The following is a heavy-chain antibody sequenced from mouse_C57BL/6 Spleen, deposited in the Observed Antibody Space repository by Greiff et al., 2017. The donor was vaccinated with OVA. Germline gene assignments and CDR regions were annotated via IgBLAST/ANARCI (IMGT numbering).Heavy chain of an antibody. Sequence: EVMLVESGGDLVKPGGSLKLSCAASGFTFSSYGMSWVRQTPDKRLEWVATISSGGSYTYYPDSVKGRFTFSRDNAKNTLYLHMSSLKSEDTAMYYCASEFDDYYFDYWGQGTTLTVSS. D-gene: IGHD2-4*01. CDR3: ASEFDDYYFDY. CDR1: GFTFSSYG. CDR2: ISSGGSYT. J-gene: IGHJ2*01. V-gene: IGHV5-6*01.